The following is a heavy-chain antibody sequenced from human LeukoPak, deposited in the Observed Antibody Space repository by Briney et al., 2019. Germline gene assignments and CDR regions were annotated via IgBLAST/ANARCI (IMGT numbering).Heavy chain of an antibody. CDR3: ARDPDTMTYDY. CDR1: GGSISSGGYY. Sequence: PSETLSLTCTVSGGSISSGGYYWSWIRQPPGKGLEWIGYIYYSGSTYYNPSLKSRVTISVDTSKNQFSLKLSSVTAADTAVYYCARDPDTMTYDYWGQGTLVTVSS. D-gene: IGHD3-22*01. V-gene: IGHV4-30-4*08. J-gene: IGHJ4*02. CDR2: IYYSGST.